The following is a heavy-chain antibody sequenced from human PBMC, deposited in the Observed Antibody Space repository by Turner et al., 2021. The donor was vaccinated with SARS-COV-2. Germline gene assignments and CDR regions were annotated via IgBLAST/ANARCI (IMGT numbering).Heavy chain of an antibody. CDR2: IYHRVST. J-gene: IGHJ5*02. V-gene: IGHV4-34*01. D-gene: IGHD3-9*01. Sequence: QVQLQQWGAGLLKPSETLSLTCGVYGGSFSGYYWSWIRQPPGKGLEWIGEIYHRVSTNYNPSLKSRVTISVDTSKNQFSLKLSSVTAADTAVYYWARSWGGILTGYSFDPWGQGTLVTVSS. CDR1: GGSFSGYY. CDR3: ARSWGGILTGYSFDP.